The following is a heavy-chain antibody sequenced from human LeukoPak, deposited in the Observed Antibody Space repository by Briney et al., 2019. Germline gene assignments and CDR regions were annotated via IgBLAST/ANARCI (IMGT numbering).Heavy chain of an antibody. V-gene: IGHV1-69*04. Sequence: SVKVSCKASGGTFSSYAISWVRQAPGQGLEWMGRIIPIFGIANYAQKFQGRATITADKSTSTAYMELSSLRSEDTAVYYCARVEVAARLGWYFDLWGRGTLVTVSS. CDR3: ARVEVAARLGWYFDL. J-gene: IGHJ2*01. CDR2: IIPIFGIA. D-gene: IGHD6-6*01. CDR1: GGTFSSYA.